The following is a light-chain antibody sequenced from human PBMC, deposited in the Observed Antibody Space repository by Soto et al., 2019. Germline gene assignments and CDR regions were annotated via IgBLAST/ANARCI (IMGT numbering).Light chain of an antibody. CDR3: SSYTSSNTPYV. V-gene: IGLV2-14*01. Sequence: QSVLTQPASVSGSPGQSITISCTGSSSDVGAYNFVSWYQHHPGKAPKLILYEVTTRPSGVSSRFSGSKSGNTASLTISGLRADDEANYYCSSYTSSNTPYVFGTGTKVTVL. J-gene: IGLJ1*01. CDR1: SSDVGAYNF. CDR2: EVT.